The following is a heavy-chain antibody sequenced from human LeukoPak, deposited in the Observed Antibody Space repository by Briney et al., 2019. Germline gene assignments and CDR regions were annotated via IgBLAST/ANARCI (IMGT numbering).Heavy chain of an antibody. V-gene: IGHV4-4*07. CDR2: MYTSGST. CDR3: TRDNPGMTSTDT. D-gene: IGHD1-1*01. CDR1: GGSISTYY. J-gene: IGHJ4*02. Sequence: SETLSLTCTVSGGSISTYYWNWIRQPAGKGLEWIGRMYTSGSTNYNPSLKSRVTISGATSKNQFSLKLSSVTAADTAVYYCTRDNPGMTSTDTWGQGTLVTVSS.